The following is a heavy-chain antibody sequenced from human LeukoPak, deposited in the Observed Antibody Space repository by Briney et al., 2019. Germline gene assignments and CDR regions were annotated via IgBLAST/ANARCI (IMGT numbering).Heavy chain of an antibody. V-gene: IGHV1-69*13. CDR2: IIPIFGTA. CDR1: GGTFSSYA. Sequence: ASVRVSCKASGGTFSSYAISWVRQAPGQGLEWMGGIIPIFGTANYAQKFQGRVTITADESTSTAYMELSSLRSEDTAVYYCARDPYYGSGSYGYGMDVWGKGTTVTISS. J-gene: IGHJ6*04. D-gene: IGHD3-10*01. CDR3: ARDPYYGSGSYGYGMDV.